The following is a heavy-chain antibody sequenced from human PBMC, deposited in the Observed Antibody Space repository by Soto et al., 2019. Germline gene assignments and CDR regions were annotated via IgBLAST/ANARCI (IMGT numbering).Heavy chain of an antibody. CDR2: VYYSGST. CDR1: GGSVSSSSYY. J-gene: IGHJ4*02. CDR3: GRRAGLDTISYYFDY. V-gene: IGHV4-39*01. Sequence: SETLSLTCTVSGGSVSSSSYYWGWVRQPPGKGLEWIGSVYYSGSTYYNPSLESRVTISVDKSKNQFSLKLMSLSAADTAVYYCGRRAGLDTISYYFDYWGQGDLVTVSA. D-gene: IGHD1-1*01.